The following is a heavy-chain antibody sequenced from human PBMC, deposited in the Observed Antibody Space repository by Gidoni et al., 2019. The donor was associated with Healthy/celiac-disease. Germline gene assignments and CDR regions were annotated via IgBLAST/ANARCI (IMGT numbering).Heavy chain of an antibody. D-gene: IGHD2-2*01. Sequence: QVQLVQSGAEVKKPGSSVKVSCKASGGTFSSYAISWVRQAPGQGLEWMGGTIPIFGTANYAHKFQGRVTITADESTSTTYMELSSLRSEDTAVYYCAREGCSSTSCYIDYYYYGMDVWGQGTTVTVSS. V-gene: IGHV1-69*01. CDR1: GGTFSSYA. CDR2: TIPIFGTA. J-gene: IGHJ6*02. CDR3: AREGCSSTSCYIDYYYYGMDV.